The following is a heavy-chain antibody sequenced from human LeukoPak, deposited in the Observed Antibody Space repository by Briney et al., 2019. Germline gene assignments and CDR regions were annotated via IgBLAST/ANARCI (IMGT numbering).Heavy chain of an antibody. V-gene: IGHV3-69-1*01. Sequence: GGSLRLSCAASGFTFSTYPMNWVRQAPGKGLEWISHIRGSGTTDYADSVKGRFTISRDNAKNSLYLQMNSLRAEDTAVYYCASFMTTVTANYYYGMDVWGQGTTVTVSS. CDR2: IRGSGTT. CDR1: GFTFSTYP. D-gene: IGHD4-17*01. J-gene: IGHJ6*02. CDR3: ASFMTTVTANYYYGMDV.